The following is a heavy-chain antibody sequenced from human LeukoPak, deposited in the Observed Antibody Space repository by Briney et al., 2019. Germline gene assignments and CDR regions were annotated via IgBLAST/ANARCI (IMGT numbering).Heavy chain of an antibody. CDR3: AKADCSDIGCYVKDY. D-gene: IGHD2-2*01. J-gene: IGHJ4*02. Sequence: PGGSLRLSCAASGFIFSSCAMNWVRQAPGKGLEWVPAISDSGSRTLYADSVKGRFTISRDNSKNTLHLQMNSLRAEDTTVYYCAKADCSDIGCYVKDYWGQGTLVTVSS. CDR2: ISDSGSRT. CDR1: GFIFSSCA. V-gene: IGHV3-23*01.